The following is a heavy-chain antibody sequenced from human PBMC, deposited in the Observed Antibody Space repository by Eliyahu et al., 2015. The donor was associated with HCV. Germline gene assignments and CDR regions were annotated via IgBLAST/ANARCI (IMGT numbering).Heavy chain of an antibody. D-gene: IGHD6-13*01. CDR1: GGSISNYY. CDR2: IHLSGGT. CDR3: ARALYTRAPDWFDS. J-gene: IGHJ5*01. V-gene: IGHV4-59*01. Sequence: QVQLQESGPGLVKPSETLSLTCTVSGGSISNYYWSWIRQTPGKGLEWIGGIHLSGGTPYNTPLKSRVTISVDTSNNQFSLKLTSVTTADTAVYYCARALYTRAPDWFDSWGQGTLVTVSS.